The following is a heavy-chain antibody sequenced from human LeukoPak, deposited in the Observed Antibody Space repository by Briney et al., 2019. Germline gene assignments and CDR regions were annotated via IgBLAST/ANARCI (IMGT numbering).Heavy chain of an antibody. Sequence: GGSLRLSCAASGFTFSSYAMHWVRQAPGKGLEWVAVISYDGSNKYYADSVKGRFTISRDNSKNTLYLQMNSLRAEDTAVYYCARAPTMVRGVKIDYWGQGTLVTVSS. J-gene: IGHJ4*02. CDR2: ISYDGSNK. CDR1: GFTFSSYA. CDR3: ARAPTMVRGVKIDY. D-gene: IGHD3-10*01. V-gene: IGHV3-30-3*01.